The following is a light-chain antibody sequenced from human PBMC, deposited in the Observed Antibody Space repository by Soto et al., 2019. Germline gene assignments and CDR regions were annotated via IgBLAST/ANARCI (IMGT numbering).Light chain of an antibody. CDR3: RQYGSSPLP. CDR2: GAS. J-gene: IGKJ4*01. V-gene: IGKV3-20*01. CDR1: QSVSSSY. Sequence: DIEMTQSPSTLPASVVDRVTITCRASQSVSSSYLAWYQQRPGQAPRLVIYGASSRATGIPDRFSGSGSGTDFTLTISRLEPEDFAVYYCRQYGSSPLPFGGGTKVDIK.